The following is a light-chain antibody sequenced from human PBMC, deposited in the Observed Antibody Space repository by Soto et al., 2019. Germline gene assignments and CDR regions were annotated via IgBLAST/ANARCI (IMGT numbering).Light chain of an antibody. Sequence: QSALTQPPSASGSPGQSVTISCTGTSSDVGAYNSVSWYQHYPGKAPKLLIYEVSKRPSGVPDRFSGSKSGNTASLTVSGLQADDEADYYCSSYAGATNLVFGGGTKVTVL. CDR2: EVS. J-gene: IGLJ2*01. CDR1: SSDVGAYNS. V-gene: IGLV2-8*01. CDR3: SSYAGATNLV.